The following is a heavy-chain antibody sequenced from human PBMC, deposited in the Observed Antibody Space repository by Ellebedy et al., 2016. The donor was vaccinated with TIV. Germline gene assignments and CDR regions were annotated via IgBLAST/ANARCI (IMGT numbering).Heavy chain of an antibody. CDR2: ISDSGGNT. CDR3: ARDPPGIAASGPYK. D-gene: IGHD6-13*01. V-gene: IGHV3-23*01. CDR1: GFIISGDW. Sequence: GESLKISCAASGFIISGDWMSWVRQAPGKGREWVSTISDSGGNTYFPDSVKGRFTISRDNSRNTVYLQMNNLRAEDTAVYYCARDPPGIAASGPYKWGQGTLVTVSS. J-gene: IGHJ4*02.